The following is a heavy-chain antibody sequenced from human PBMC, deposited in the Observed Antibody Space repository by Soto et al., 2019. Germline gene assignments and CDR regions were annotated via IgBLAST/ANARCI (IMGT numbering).Heavy chain of an antibody. CDR2: IVPIYRTA. J-gene: IGHJ4*02. CDR1: GGTFSSYR. Sequence: SVKVSCKASGGTFSSYRINWVRQAPGQGLEWMGGIVPIYRTADSAQEFQGRVTITADESARTAYMELRSLKSRDTAVYYCVRDSGAKLSSSWGQGTLVTVSS. CDR3: VRDSGAKLSSS. V-gene: IGHV1-69*13. D-gene: IGHD6-13*01.